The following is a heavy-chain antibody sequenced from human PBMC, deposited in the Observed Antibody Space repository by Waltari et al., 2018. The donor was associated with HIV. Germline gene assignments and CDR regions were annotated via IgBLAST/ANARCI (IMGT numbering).Heavy chain of an antibody. CDR1: GFSFSSHS. CDR2: ISSSSNFI. Sequence: EVHLVESGGGLVQRGGSLRLSCAASGFSFSSHSMNWVRQAPGKGLEWVSSISSSSNFIYYADSVKGRFTISRDNAKNSLYLQMNSLRAEDTAVYYCARDGGSPPNRWFDPWGQGTLVTVSS. CDR3: ARDGGSPPNRWFDP. V-gene: IGHV3-21*01. J-gene: IGHJ5*02. D-gene: IGHD1-26*01.